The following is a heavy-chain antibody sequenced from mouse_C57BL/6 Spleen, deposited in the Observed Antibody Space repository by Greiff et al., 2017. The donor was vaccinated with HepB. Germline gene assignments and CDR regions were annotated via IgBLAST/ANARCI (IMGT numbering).Heavy chain of an antibody. Sequence: VKLVESGPGLVAPSQSLSITCTVSGFSLTSYAISWVRQPPGKGLEWLGVIWTGGGTNYNSALKSRLSISKDNSKSQVFLKMNSLQTDDTARYYCARNLAYYSNYGGYFDYWGQGTTLTVSS. J-gene: IGHJ2*01. CDR1: GFSLTSYA. V-gene: IGHV2-9-1*01. D-gene: IGHD2-5*01. CDR3: ARNLAYYSNYGGYFDY. CDR2: IWTGGGT.